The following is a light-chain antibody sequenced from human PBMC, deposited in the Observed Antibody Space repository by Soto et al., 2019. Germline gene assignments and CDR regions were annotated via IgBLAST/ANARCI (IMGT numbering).Light chain of an antibody. CDR1: QGISSY. V-gene: IGKV1-8*01. J-gene: IGKJ1*01. CDR2: AAS. Sequence: AIRMTQSPSSLSASTGDRATLSCRASQGISSYLAWYQQKPGKAPKLLIYAASTLQSGVPTRFSGSGSGTDFTLTISCLQSEDFATYYCQQYYSYHTWTFGQGTKVDIK. CDR3: QQYYSYHTWT.